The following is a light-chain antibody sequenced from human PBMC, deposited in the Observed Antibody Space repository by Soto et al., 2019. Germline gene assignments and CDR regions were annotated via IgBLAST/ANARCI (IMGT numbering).Light chain of an antibody. CDR1: QGISSY. J-gene: IGKJ4*01. CDR3: QQLNSYPLT. CDR2: AAS. Sequence: DIQLTQSPSFLSASVGDRVTITCRASQGISSYLAWYQQKPGKAPTPLIYAASTLQSGVPSRFSGSGSGTEFTLTISSLQPEDFATYYCQQLNSYPLTFGGGTKVEIK. V-gene: IGKV1-9*01.